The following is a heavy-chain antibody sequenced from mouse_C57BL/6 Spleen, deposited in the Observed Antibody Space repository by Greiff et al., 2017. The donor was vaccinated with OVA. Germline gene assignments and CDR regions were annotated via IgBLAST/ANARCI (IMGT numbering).Heavy chain of an antibody. CDR1: GYSFTGYY. D-gene: IGHD2-1*01. CDR2: INPSTGGT. V-gene: IGHV1-42*01. CDR3: ARRLYGNYWYFDV. Sequence: EVKLMESGPELVKPGASVKISCKASGYSFTGYYMNWVKQSPEKSLEWIGEINPSTGGTTYNQKFKAKATLTVDKSSSTAYMQLKSLTSEDSAVYYCARRLYGNYWYFDVWGTGTTVTVSS. J-gene: IGHJ1*03.